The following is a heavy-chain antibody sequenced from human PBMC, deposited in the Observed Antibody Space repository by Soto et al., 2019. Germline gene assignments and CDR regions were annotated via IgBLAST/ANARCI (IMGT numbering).Heavy chain of an antibody. J-gene: IGHJ4*02. Sequence: SEILSLTCIVSGASFTSSSFYWVWIRQPPGKGLEWIGSIYYDGTTYYNPSLKSRATVSVDTSNNHFSLKLNSVTAADTAVYYCTRRGHVSSPTWGQGTLVTVSS. CDR3: TRRGHVSSPT. D-gene: IGHD6-13*01. CDR1: GASFTSSSFY. V-gene: IGHV4-39*02. CDR2: IYYDGTT.